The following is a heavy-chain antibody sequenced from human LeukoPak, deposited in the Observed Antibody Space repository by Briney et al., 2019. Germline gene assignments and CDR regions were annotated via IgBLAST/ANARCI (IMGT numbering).Heavy chain of an antibody. CDR1: GFTFTSYA. CDR3: ARDSGSYGLPDAFDI. Sequence: GGSLRLSCAASGFTFTSYAMHWVRQAPGKGLEWVAVISYDGSNKYYADSVKGRFTISRDNSKNTLYVQMNSLRAEDTAVYYCARDSGSYGLPDAFDIWGQGTMVTVSS. V-gene: IGHV3-30-3*01. D-gene: IGHD5-18*01. J-gene: IGHJ3*02. CDR2: ISYDGSNK.